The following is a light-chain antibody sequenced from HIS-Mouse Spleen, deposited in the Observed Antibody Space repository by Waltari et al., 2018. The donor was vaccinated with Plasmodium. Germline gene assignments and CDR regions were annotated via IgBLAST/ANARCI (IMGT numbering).Light chain of an antibody. J-gene: IGLJ3*02. V-gene: IGLV3-10*01. CDR1: ALPKKY. CDR2: EER. Sequence: SYELTQPPSVSVSPGQTARITCSGDALPKKYAYWYQQKSGQAPVLVIYEERKRPSGILERFSGSSSGKMATLTISGAQVEDEADYYCYSTDSSGNHRVFGGGTKLTVL. CDR3: YSTDSSGNHRV.